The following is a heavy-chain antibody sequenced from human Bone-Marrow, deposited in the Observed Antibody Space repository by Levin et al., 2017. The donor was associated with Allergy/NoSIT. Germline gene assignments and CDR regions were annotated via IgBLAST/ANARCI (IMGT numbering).Heavy chain of an antibody. Sequence: PSQTLSLTCAASGLTFSSYGMHWVRQAPGKGLEWVAVISYEGSKKYYADSVKGRFTISRDNSKNTVYLQMNSLRTEDTAIYYCAKVFVDGVTEYCRGGSCQYYYYGMDVWGQGTTVTVSS. D-gene: IGHD2-15*01. CDR2: ISYEGSKK. CDR3: AKVFVDGVTEYCRGGSCQYYYYGMDV. CDR1: GLTFSSYG. J-gene: IGHJ6*02. V-gene: IGHV3-30*18.